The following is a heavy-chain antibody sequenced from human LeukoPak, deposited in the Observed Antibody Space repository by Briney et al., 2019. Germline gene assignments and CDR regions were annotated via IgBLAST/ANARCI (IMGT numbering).Heavy chain of an antibody. CDR2: IIPIFGTA. Sequence: ASVKVSCKASGYTFTGFHIHWVRQAPGQGLEWMGGIIPIFGTANYAQKFQGRVTITADESTSTAYMELSSLRSEDTAVYYCARGSYNYYDSSGEAWGQGTLVTVSS. D-gene: IGHD3-22*01. CDR3: ARGSYNYYDSSGEA. CDR1: GYTFTGFH. J-gene: IGHJ4*02. V-gene: IGHV1-69*13.